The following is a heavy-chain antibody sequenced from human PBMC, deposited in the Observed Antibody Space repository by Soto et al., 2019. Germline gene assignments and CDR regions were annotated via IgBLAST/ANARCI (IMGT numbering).Heavy chain of an antibody. Sequence: EVQLLESGGGLVQPGGSLRLSCAASGFTFAAYAMTWVRQAPNKGLDWVSAITDSGGDTYYADSVKGRFTISRDNSKNTLYLQMNNLRAEDTAVYSCAKGYYGSGSYSLDSWGQGALVTVSS. CDR3: AKGYYGSGSYSLDS. CDR2: ITDSGGDT. CDR1: GFTFAAYA. D-gene: IGHD3-10*01. V-gene: IGHV3-23*01. J-gene: IGHJ4*02.